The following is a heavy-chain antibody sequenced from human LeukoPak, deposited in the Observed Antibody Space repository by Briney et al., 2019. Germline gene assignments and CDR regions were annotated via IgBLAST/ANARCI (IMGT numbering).Heavy chain of an antibody. CDR1: GGSISSGGYY. Sequence: PSQTLSLTCTVSGGSISSGGYYWSWIRQHPGKGLEWIGYIYYSGSTYYNPSLKSRVTISVDTSKNQFSLKLSSVTAADTAVYYCAREVEWLGGSGSWYAFDIWGQGTMVTVSS. V-gene: IGHV4-31*03. J-gene: IGHJ3*02. CDR2: IYYSGST. D-gene: IGHD3-10*01. CDR3: AREVEWLGGSGSWYAFDI.